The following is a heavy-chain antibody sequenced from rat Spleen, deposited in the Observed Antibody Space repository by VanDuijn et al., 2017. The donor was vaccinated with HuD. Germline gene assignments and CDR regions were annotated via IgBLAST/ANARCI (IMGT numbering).Heavy chain of an antibody. CDR1: GFTFSNYG. V-gene: IGHV5-19*01. CDR3: TTLITTLDY. D-gene: IGHD1-10*01. Sequence: EVKLVESGGGLVQPGRSLKLSCAASGFTFSNYGMHWIRQAPTKGLEWVASISHTGSDSYYPDSVKGRFTISRDNAKSSLFLQMNSLRSEDTATYYCTTLITTLDYWGQGVMVTVSS. CDR2: ISHTGSDS. J-gene: IGHJ2*01.